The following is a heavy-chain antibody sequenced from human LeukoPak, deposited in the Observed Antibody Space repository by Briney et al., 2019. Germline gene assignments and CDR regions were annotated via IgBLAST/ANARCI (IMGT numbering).Heavy chain of an antibody. Sequence: ASVKVSCKASGYTFTSYDINGVRQATGQGLEWMGWMNPNSGNTGYAQKFQGRVTMTRNTSISTAYMELSSLRSEDTAVYYCARRIQLWLQVGYYMDVWGKGTTVTVSS. CDR3: ARRIQLWLQVGYYMDV. V-gene: IGHV1-8*01. CDR2: MNPNSGNT. J-gene: IGHJ6*03. D-gene: IGHD5-18*01. CDR1: GYTFTSYD.